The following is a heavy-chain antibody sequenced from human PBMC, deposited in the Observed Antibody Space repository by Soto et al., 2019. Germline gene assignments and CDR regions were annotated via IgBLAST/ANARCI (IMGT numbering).Heavy chain of an antibody. J-gene: IGHJ6*01. D-gene: IGHD3-10*01. Sequence: PSETLSLTCTVSGGSVSSGSYYWSWIRQPPGKGLEWIGYIYYSGSTNYNPSLKSRVTISVDTSKNQFSLKLSSVTAADTAVYYCARDSGRDYHYYYAMDVWGKATTVSGSS. V-gene: IGHV4-61*01. CDR2: IYYSGST. CDR1: GGSVSSGSYY. CDR3: ARDSGRDYHYYYAMDV.